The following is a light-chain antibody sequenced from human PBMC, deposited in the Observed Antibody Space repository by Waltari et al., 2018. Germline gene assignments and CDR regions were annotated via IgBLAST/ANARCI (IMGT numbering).Light chain of an antibody. J-gene: IGKJ1*01. CDR1: QSLVHSDGNTY. CDR2: KVS. CDR3: MQGTDWPRWT. Sequence: DVVMTQSPLSLPVTLGQPATISCRSCQSLVHSDGNTYLSWFQQRPGQSPRRLIYKVSNRDSGVPDRFSGSGSGTGFTLKISRVEAEDVGVYYCMQGTDWPRWTFGQGTKVEIK. V-gene: IGKV2-30*02.